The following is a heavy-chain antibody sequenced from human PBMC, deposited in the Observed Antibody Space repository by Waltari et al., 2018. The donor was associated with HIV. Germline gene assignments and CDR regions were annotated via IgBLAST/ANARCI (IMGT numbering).Heavy chain of an antibody. CDR3: ATLVNTEGYDF. D-gene: IGHD4-17*01. J-gene: IGHJ4*02. CDR2: INAGSGNT. V-gene: IGHV1-3*01. Sequence: KPGASVKVSCKASGNSFSIYSIHWVRQAPGQRLEWMGAINAGSGNTQYSQKFKARVTMTRDTSASTAYMELNSLRSEDTAVYYCATLVNTEGYDFWGQGTLVTVSS. CDR1: GNSFSIYS.